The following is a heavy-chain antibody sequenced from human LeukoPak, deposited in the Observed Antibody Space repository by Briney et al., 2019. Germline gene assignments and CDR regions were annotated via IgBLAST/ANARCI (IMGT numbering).Heavy chain of an antibody. D-gene: IGHD3-3*01. CDR1: GGSFSGYY. J-gene: IGHJ5*02. CDR3: ALRGGYYDFWSGYPNWFDP. V-gene: IGHV4-34*01. Sequence: SETLSLTCAVYGGSFSGYYWSWIRQPPGKGLEWIGEINHSGSTNYNPSLKSRVTISADTSKNQFSLKLSSVTAADTAVYYCALRGGYYDFWSGYPNWFDPWGQGTLVTVSS. CDR2: INHSGST.